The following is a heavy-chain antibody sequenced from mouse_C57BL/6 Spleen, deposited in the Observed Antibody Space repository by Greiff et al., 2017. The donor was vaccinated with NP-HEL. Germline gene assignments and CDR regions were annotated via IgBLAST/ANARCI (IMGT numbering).Heavy chain of an antibody. Sequence: VQGVESGPELVKPGASVKISCKASGYAFSSSWLNWVKQRPGKGLEWIGRIYPGDGDTNYNGKFKGKATLTADKSSSTAYMQLSSLTSEDSAVYFGAGLPYPQDYWGQGTSVTVSS. CDR3: AGLPYPQDY. D-gene: IGHD2-12*01. V-gene: IGHV1-82*01. CDR1: GYAFSSSW. J-gene: IGHJ4*01. CDR2: IYPGDGDT.